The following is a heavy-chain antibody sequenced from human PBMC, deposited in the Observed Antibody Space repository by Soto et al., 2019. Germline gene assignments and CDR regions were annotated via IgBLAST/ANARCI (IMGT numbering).Heavy chain of an antibody. CDR3: ARDCSSSSCYGYFQH. CDR1: GFTFSSYA. CDR2: ISGSGSTT. Sequence: PGGSLRLSCAASGFTFSSYAMSWVRQAPGKGLEWVSAISGSGSTTYYADSVKGRFTISRDNSKNSLYLQMNSLRAEDTAVYYCARDCSSSSCYGYFQHWGQGTQVTDSS. J-gene: IGHJ1*01. D-gene: IGHD2-2*01. V-gene: IGHV3-23*01.